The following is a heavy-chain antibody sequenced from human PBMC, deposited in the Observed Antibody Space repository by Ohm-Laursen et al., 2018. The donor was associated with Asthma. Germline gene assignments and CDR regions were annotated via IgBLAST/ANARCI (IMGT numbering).Heavy chain of an antibody. CDR1: GFTFSSYG. J-gene: IGHJ4*02. CDR3: ARAYCRSTSCYDY. CDR2: ISYDGSNK. V-gene: IGHV3-30*03. Sequence: SSLRLSCSASGFTFSSYGMHWVRQAPGKGLEWVAVISYDGSNKYYADSVKGRFTISRDNSKNTLYLQMNSLRAEDTAVYYCARAYCRSTSCYDYWGQGSLVTVSS. D-gene: IGHD2-2*01.